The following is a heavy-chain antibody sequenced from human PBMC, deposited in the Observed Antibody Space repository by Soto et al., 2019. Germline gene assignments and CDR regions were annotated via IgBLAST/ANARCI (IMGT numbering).Heavy chain of an antibody. CDR1: GGTFSSYA. CDR3: ARGRDYDSSGYYSRWFDP. V-gene: IGHV1-69*01. Sequence: QVPLVQSGAEVKKPGSSVKVSCKASGGTFSSYAISWVRQAPGQGLEWMGGIIPIFGTANYAQKFQGRVTITADESTSTAYMELSSLRSEDTAVYYCARGRDYDSSGYYSRWFDPWGQGTLVTVSS. D-gene: IGHD3-22*01. J-gene: IGHJ5*02. CDR2: IIPIFGTA.